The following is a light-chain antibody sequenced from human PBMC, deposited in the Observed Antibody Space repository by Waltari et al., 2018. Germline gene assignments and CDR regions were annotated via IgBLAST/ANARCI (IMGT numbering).Light chain of an antibody. CDR2: EVF. CDR1: SSDVASYNL. CDR3: SSYAGRSIWI. J-gene: IGLJ2*01. V-gene: IGLV2-23*02. Sequence: QSALTQPASVSGSPGQSITISCTGTSSDVASYNLVSWYQQYPGKAPRLVIYEVFKRPESVSSRFSGSKSGSTASLTISGVQAEDEATYYCSSYAGRSIWIFGGGT.